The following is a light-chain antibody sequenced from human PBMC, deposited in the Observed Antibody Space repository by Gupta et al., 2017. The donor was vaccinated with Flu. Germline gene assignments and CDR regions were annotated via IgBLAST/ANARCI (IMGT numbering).Light chain of an antibody. CDR2: GAS. J-gene: IGKJ3*01. V-gene: IGKV1-39*01. CDR1: QSISNY. Sequence: FSLSASVGDRVTITCRASQSISNYLNWFQQKPGKTPNLLIYGASSLQSGIPSRFSGSGSGTDFTLTISSRQPEDFATYYCQESDNTPILTFGHGTKVEMK. CDR3: QESDNTPILT.